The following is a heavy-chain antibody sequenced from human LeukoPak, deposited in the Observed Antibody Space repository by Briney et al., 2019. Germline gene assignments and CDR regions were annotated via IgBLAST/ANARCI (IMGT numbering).Heavy chain of an antibody. CDR1: GGTIGSYY. CDR3: AREGDTSKFDY. Sequence: SETLSLTCTVSGGTIGSYYWNWIRQLPGKGLEWIAYIYYSGSTNYNPSLKSRVTISVDTSKNQFSLKLSSVTAADTAVYYCAREGDTSKFDYWGQGTLVTVSP. V-gene: IGHV4-59*01. D-gene: IGHD2-21*02. CDR2: IYYSGST. J-gene: IGHJ4*02.